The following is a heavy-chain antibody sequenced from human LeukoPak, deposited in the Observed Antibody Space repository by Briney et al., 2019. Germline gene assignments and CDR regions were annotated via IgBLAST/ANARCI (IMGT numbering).Heavy chain of an antibody. CDR1: GGSISSYY. J-gene: IGHJ4*02. V-gene: IGHV4-4*07. D-gene: IGHD2-15*01. CDR2: IYTSGST. Sequence: SETLSLTCTVSGGSISSYYWSWIRQPAGEGLEWIGRIYTSGSTNYNPSLKSRVTMSVDTSKNQFSLKLSSVTAADTAVYYCAREGLCSGGSCYRPFFDYWGQGTLVTVSS. CDR3: AREGLCSGGSCYRPFFDY.